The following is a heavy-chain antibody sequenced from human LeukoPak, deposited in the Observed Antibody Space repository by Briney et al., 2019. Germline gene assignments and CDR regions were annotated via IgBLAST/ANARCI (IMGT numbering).Heavy chain of an antibody. D-gene: IGHD6-6*01. CDR3: ATEYSPQEALYY. J-gene: IGHJ4*02. Sequence: GGSLRLSCEASGFSFSTFGMHWVRQAPGNGLEWVAMMWSETNLFHADSVKGRFTIFSDISKNTLYLQMDTLRAEDTAIYYCATEYSPQEALYYWGQGTLVTVSS. CDR1: GFSFSTFG. CDR2: MWSETNL. V-gene: IGHV3-33*01.